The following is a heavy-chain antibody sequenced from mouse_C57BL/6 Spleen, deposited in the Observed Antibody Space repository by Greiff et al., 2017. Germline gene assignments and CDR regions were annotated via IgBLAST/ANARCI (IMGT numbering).Heavy chain of an antibody. J-gene: IGHJ2*01. Sequence: QVQLQQSGPELVKPGASVKISCKASGYAFSSSWMNWVKQRPGKGLEWIGRIYPGDGDTNYNGKFKGKATLTADKSSSTADMQLSSLTSEDSAVYFCARAMVTGYYFDYWGQGTTLTVSS. D-gene: IGHD2-2*01. V-gene: IGHV1-82*01. CDR2: IYPGDGDT. CDR3: ARAMVTGYYFDY. CDR1: GYAFSSSW.